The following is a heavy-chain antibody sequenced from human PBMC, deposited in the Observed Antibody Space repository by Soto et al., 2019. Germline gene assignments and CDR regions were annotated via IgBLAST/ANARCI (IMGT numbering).Heavy chain of an antibody. CDR2: INPSSGNI. Sequence: QVRLVQSGAEVKKPGASVKVSCKASGYTFTAHYMHWFRQAPGQGLEWMGYINPSSGNIHYAQKFQGGVTMTRDTSINPAYMEFSRLRSDATAVYYCARDRYTNSLWYGMDVWGQGTTVTVSS. CDR3: ARDRYTNSLWYGMDV. J-gene: IGHJ6*02. V-gene: IGHV1-2*02. CDR1: GYTFTAHY. D-gene: IGHD2-21*01.